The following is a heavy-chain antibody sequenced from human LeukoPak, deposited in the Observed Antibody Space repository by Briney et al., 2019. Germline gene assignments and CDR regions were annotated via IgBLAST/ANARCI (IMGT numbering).Heavy chain of an antibody. CDR2: MNPNSGNT. Sequence: ASVKVSCKASGYTFTSYDINWVRQATGQGLEWMGWMNPNSGNTGYAQKFQGRVTMTEDTSTDTAYMELSSLRSEDTAVYYCATDAGTIPWFDPWGQGTLVTVSS. V-gene: IGHV1-8*01. D-gene: IGHD1-7*01. CDR3: ATDAGTIPWFDP. J-gene: IGHJ5*02. CDR1: GYTFTSYD.